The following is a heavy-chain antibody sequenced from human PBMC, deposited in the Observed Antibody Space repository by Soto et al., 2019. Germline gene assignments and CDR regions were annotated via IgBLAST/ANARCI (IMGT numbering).Heavy chain of an antibody. CDR1: RFTFDTYW. CDR2: INSDGTIS. Sequence: EGSLRLSCAASRFTFDTYWMNWVRQAPGKGPEWLSGINSDGTISSYADSVKGRFTISRDNARNTLSLQMNSLRAHDTAVYYCARLSGDHSAFFSYGMDAWGQGTTVTVSS. V-gene: IGHV3-74*01. D-gene: IGHD2-21*01. J-gene: IGHJ6*02. CDR3: ARLSGDHSAFFSYGMDA.